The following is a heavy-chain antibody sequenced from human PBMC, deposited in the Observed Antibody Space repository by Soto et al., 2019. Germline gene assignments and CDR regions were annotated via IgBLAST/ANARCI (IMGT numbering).Heavy chain of an antibody. D-gene: IGHD1-7*01. Sequence: GGSLRLSCQASGFNFDNYGMHWVRQAPGKGLEWVAVITYDGSNKYYADSVKGRFTISRDNSKNTLSLHLNTLKPEDTAVYLCAKDRVGGTFYTPLGFWGQGTLVTVSS. CDR1: GFNFDNYG. J-gene: IGHJ4*02. V-gene: IGHV3-30*18. CDR2: ITYDGSNK. CDR3: AKDRVGGTFYTPLGF.